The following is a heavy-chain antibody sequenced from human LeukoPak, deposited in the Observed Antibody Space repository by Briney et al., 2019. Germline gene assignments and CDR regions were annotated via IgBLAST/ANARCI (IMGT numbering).Heavy chain of an antibody. V-gene: IGHV1-24*01. CDR2: FDPEDGET. CDR3: ARDGYAMGDFDY. D-gene: IGHD3-16*01. CDR1: GYTLTELS. J-gene: IGHJ4*02. Sequence: GASVKVSYKVSGYTLTELSMHWVRQAPGKGLEWMGGFDPEDGETIYAQKFQGRVTITRDTSASTAYMELSSLRSEDTAVYYCARDGYAMGDFDYWGQGTLVTVSS.